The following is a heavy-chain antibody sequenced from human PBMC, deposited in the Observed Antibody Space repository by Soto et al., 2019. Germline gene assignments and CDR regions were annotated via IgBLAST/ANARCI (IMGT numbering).Heavy chain of an antibody. CDR3: ARKHAGVQIGWAYALAI. V-gene: IGHV1-3*01. D-gene: IGHD3-10*01. Sequence: QVQLLQSGAEVKKPGASVKVSCKASGYTFSNNAIMCLRQAPGQRPESMGYIDGGSGNTNYSENRQGRITITRDTSASTVYMELSRLRSEDTALYYCARKHAGVQIGWAYALAIWGQGTKVTVSS. CDR2: IDGGSGNT. J-gene: IGHJ3*02. CDR1: GYTFSNNA.